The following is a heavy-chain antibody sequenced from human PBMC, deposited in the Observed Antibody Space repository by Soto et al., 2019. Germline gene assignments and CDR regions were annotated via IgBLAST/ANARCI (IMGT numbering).Heavy chain of an antibody. Sequence: PVGSLRLSCAASGFTFSSYAMHWVRQAPGKGLEWVAVISYDGSNKYYADSVKGRFTISRDNSKHTLYLQMNSLRAEDTAVYYCARALFLSNWFDPWGQGTLVTVSS. CDR3: ARALFLSNWFDP. CDR1: GFTFSSYA. V-gene: IGHV3-30-3*01. J-gene: IGHJ5*02. CDR2: ISYDGSNK.